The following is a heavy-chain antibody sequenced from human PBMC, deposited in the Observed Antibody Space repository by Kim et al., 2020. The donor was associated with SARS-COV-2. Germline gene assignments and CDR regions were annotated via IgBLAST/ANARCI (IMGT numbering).Heavy chain of an antibody. CDR3: VKGGGYGL. D-gene: IGHD5-12*01. Sequence: GGSLRLSCAASGFTFRGSAMSWVRQAPGKGPEWVSQIGDSGGTTYFADSVKGRFTISRDNSKNTLYLQMNSLRAEDTAVYYCVKGGGYGLWGQGTLVTVSS. CDR2: IGDSGGTT. V-gene: IGHV3-23*01. J-gene: IGHJ4*02. CDR1: GFTFRGSA.